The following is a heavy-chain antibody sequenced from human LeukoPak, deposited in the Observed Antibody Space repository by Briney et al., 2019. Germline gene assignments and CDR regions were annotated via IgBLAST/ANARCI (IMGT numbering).Heavy chain of an antibody. CDR3: ARVTSYYYGSGSPNWFDP. V-gene: IGHV5-51*01. J-gene: IGHJ5*02. D-gene: IGHD3-10*01. CDR1: GYSFTSYW. CDR2: IYPGDSDT. Sequence: GESLKISCKGPGYSFTSYWIGWVRQMPGKGLEWMGIIYPGDSDTRYSPSFQGQVTISAVKSISTAYLQWSSLKASDTAMYYCARVTSYYYGSGSPNWFDPWGQGTLVTVSS.